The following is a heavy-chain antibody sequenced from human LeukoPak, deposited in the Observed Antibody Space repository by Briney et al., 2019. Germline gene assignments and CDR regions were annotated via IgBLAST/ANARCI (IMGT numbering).Heavy chain of an antibody. CDR1: GYTFTSYY. CDR2: INPSGGST. J-gene: IGHJ6*03. CDR3: ARHYYGSIYYMDV. D-gene: IGHD3-10*01. V-gene: IGHV1-46*01. Sequence: GASVKVSCKASGYTFTSYYMHWVRQAPGQGLEWMGIINPSGGSTSYAQKFQGRVTMTRDTSISTAYMELSRLRSDDTAVYYCARHYYGSIYYMDVWGKGTTVTISS.